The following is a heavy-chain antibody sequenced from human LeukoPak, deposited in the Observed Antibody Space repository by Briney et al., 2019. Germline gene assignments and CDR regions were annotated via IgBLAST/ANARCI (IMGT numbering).Heavy chain of an antibody. V-gene: IGHV3-23*01. CDR3: ARYCTSASCTVPVSYYGMDV. CDR2: ITSSGGTT. CDR1: GFTFSTYA. J-gene: IGHJ6*02. Sequence: GGSLRLSCVASGFTFSTYAMSWVRQAPGKGLEWVSAITSSGGTTFYSDSVKGRFTVTRDNSKNALYLQMDTLRAEDTAIYYCARYCTSASCTVPVSYYGMDVWGRGTTVTVS. D-gene: IGHD2-2*01.